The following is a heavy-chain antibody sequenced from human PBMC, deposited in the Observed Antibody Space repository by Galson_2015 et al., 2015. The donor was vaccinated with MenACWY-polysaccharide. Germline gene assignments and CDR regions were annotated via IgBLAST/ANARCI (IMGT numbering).Heavy chain of an antibody. CDR3: VRSAFFDF. V-gene: IGHV3-48*01. Sequence: LSCAASGFSFSTYTMSWVRQAPGKGLEWVSHISSSSGIIYYADSVKGRFTISRDNVENSLYLQMNSLRAEDTALYYCVRSAFFDFWGQGNLVTVSS. CDR2: ISSSSGII. CDR1: GFSFSTYT. J-gene: IGHJ4*02.